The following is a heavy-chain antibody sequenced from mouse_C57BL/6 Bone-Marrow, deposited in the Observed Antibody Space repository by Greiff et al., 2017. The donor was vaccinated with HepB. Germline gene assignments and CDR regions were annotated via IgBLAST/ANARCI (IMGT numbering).Heavy chain of an antibody. CDR1: GYTFTSYW. D-gene: IGHD2-2*01. CDR2: INPSNGGT. V-gene: IGHV1-53*01. Sequence: VKLQQPGTELVKPGASVKLSCKASGYTFTSYWMHWVKQRPGQGLEWIGNINPSNGGTNYNEKFKSKATLTVDKSSSTAYMQLSSLTSEDSAVYYCARRGGLRRAWFAYWGQGTLVTVSA. CDR3: ARRGGLRRAWFAY. J-gene: IGHJ3*01.